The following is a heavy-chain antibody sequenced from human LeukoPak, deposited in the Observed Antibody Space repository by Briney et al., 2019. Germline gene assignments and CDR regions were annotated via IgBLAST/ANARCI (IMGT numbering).Heavy chain of an antibody. CDR1: GGSISSSSYY. Sequence: PSETLSLTCTVSGGSISSSSYYWGWIRQPPGKGLEWIGSIYYSGSTYYNPSLKSRVTISVDTSKNQFSLKLSSVTAADTAVYYCARDNGRSFDYWGQGTLVTVSS. CDR3: ARDNGRSFDY. CDR2: IYYSGST. V-gene: IGHV4-39*07. J-gene: IGHJ4*02.